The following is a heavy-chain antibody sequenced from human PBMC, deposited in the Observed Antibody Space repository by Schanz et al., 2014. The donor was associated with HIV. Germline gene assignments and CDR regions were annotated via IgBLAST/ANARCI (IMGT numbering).Heavy chain of an antibody. V-gene: IGHV3-21*02. CDR2: IDSSSSYK. J-gene: IGHJ6*02. Sequence: EVQLLESGGGLVKPGGSLRLSCAASRFTFSVYAMNWVRQAPGKGLEWVSSIDSSSSYKYYADSVKGRFTISRDNAKNSLYLQMNTLRAEDTAVYYCAREDGWFGDIYYFGLDVWGRGTTVTVSS. CDR3: AREDGWFGDIYYFGLDV. D-gene: IGHD3-10*01. CDR1: RFTFSVYA.